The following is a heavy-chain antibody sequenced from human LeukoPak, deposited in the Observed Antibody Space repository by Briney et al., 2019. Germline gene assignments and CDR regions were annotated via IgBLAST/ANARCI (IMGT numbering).Heavy chain of an antibody. CDR3: ATLAGFGRWLQFTH. CDR1: GASVSTSKIY. V-gene: IGHV4-39*02. J-gene: IGHJ1*01. Sequence: SETLSLTCSVSGASVSTSKIYWGWIRQPPGKGLEWIGTVYYGKSTYYKPSLKSRVGISFDTTKNHFSLTLASVTAADTAVYYCATLAGFGRWLQFTHWGQGILVTVSS. D-gene: IGHD5-24*01. CDR2: VYYGKST.